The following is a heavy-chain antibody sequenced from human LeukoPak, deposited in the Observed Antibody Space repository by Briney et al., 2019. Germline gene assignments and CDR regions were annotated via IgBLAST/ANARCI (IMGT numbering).Heavy chain of an antibody. Sequence: PGGSLRLSCAASGFTFSDYYMSWIRQAPGKGLEWVSYISSSGSTIYYADSLKGGFTISRDNAKTSLYLQMNSLRAEDTAVYYCARARGGSSSMNYWGQGTLVTVSS. D-gene: IGHD6-6*01. CDR1: GFTFSDYY. CDR2: ISSSGSTI. CDR3: ARARGGSSSMNY. J-gene: IGHJ4*02. V-gene: IGHV3-11*01.